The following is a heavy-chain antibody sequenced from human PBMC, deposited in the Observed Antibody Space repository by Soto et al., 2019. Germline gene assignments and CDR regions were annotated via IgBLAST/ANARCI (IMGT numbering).Heavy chain of an antibody. J-gene: IGHJ4*02. V-gene: IGHV2-5*02. CDR1: GFSLSTSGMG. CDR2: IFWDDDK. CDR3: AHRFDILTGHFHFDY. D-gene: IGHD3-9*01. Sequence: QITLRESGPTLVKPTQTLTLTCTFSGFSLSTSGMGVGWIRQPPGKALEWLALIFWDDDKRYSPSLKNRLAITKDTSRHQVVLRLTNVDPVDTATYYCAHRFDILTGHFHFDYWGQGALVTVS.